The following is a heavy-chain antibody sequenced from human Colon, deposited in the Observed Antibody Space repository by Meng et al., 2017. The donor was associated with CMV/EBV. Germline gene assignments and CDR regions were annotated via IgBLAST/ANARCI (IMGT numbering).Heavy chain of an antibody. D-gene: IGHD1-1*01. V-gene: IGHV3-53*01. CDR1: GDAISSRSYY. Sequence: ETLSLTCTVSGDAISSRSYYWGWLRQTPGKGLEWVSIIYTGGTTTLYADSVKGRFSISTDTSKNTLYLQMSSLRDEDTAVYFCAREGYFRGFENWGQGTLVTVSS. J-gene: IGHJ4*02. CDR2: IYTGGTTT. CDR3: AREGYFRGFEN.